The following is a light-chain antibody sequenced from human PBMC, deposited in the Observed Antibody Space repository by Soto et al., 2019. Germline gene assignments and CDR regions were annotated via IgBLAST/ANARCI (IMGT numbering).Light chain of an antibody. CDR2: EVS. CDR3: SSYTSSTTYV. Sequence: QSALTQPASVSWSPGQSITISCTVTSSDVGRYNYVSWYQQHPGKAPKLMIYEVSNRPSGVSDRFSGSKSGNTASLTISGLQAEDEADYYCSSYTSSTTYVFGTGTKVTVL. CDR1: SSDVGRYNY. V-gene: IGLV2-14*01. J-gene: IGLJ1*01.